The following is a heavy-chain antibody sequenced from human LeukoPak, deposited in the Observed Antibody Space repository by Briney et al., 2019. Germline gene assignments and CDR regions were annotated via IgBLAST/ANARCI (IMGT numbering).Heavy chain of an antibody. CDR1: GFTFSSYG. Sequence: GGSLRLSCAVSGFTFSSYGMHWVRQAPGKGLEWVAVISYDGSNKYYADSVKGRFTISRDNSKNALYLQMNSLRAEDTAVYYCAKDLAVVVPAAITLLFDYWGRGTLVTVSS. J-gene: IGHJ4*02. V-gene: IGHV3-30*18. CDR3: AKDLAVVVPAAITLLFDY. CDR2: ISYDGSNK. D-gene: IGHD2-2*01.